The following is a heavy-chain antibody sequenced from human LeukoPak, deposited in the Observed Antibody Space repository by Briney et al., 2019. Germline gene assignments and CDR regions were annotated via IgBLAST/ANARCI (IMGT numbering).Heavy chain of an antibody. D-gene: IGHD3-3*01. CDR2: MKYDGSEK. Sequence: GGSLRLSCAASGFTFSSYWMSWVRQAPGKGLEWVANMKYDGSEKDYVDSVKGRFTISRDNAKNSLYLQMNSLRAEDTAVYYCARDSYPAYDFWSGYYWLDYWGQGTLVTVSS. J-gene: IGHJ4*02. CDR3: ARDSYPAYDFWSGYYWLDY. V-gene: IGHV3-7*01. CDR1: GFTFSSYW.